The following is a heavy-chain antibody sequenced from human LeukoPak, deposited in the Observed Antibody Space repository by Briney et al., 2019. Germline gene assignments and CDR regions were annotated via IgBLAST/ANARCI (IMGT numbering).Heavy chain of an antibody. J-gene: IGHJ4*02. D-gene: IGHD5-24*01. CDR2: ISGSGGTT. CDR3: AKGGPQFFDY. Sequence: QPGGSLRLSCVASGFTFSNYAMTWVRQAPGKGLEWVSTISGSGGTTNYADSVEGRFTISRDSSKSTLYLQMNSLRAEDTAVYFCAKGGPQFFDYWGQGSLVTVSS. V-gene: IGHV3-23*01. CDR1: GFTFSNYA.